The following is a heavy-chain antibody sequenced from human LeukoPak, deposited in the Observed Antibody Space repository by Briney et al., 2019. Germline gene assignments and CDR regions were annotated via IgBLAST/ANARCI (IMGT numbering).Heavy chain of an antibody. CDR3: AKVADPSSGWSDLNIDY. D-gene: IGHD6-19*01. V-gene: IGHV3-23*01. J-gene: IGHJ4*02. CDR2: ISGSGGST. CDR1: GFTFTSDG. Sequence: PGGSLRLSCAASGFTFTSDGMSWVRQAPGKGLEWVSVISGSGGSTYYADSVKGRFTISRDNSKNTLYLQMTSLRAEDTAVYYCAKVADPSSGWSDLNIDYWGQGTLVTVSS.